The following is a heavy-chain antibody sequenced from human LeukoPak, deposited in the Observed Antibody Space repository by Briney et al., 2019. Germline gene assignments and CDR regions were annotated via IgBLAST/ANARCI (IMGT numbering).Heavy chain of an antibody. V-gene: IGHV3-7*03. J-gene: IGHJ4*02. CDR1: GFTFSSFW. CDR2: IKQDGSEG. D-gene: IGHD6-19*01. Sequence: GGSLRLSCAASGFTFSSFWMSWVRQAPGKGLEWVANIKQDGSEGYYVGSVKGRFTISRDNAKNSLYLQMNSLRAEDTAVYYCARDRIAVPSLADYWGQGTLVTVSS. CDR3: ARDRIAVPSLADY.